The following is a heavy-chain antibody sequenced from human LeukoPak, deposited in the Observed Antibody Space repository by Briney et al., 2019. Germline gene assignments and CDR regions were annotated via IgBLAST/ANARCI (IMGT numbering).Heavy chain of an antibody. J-gene: IGHJ4*02. CDR1: GFTFSSYA. Sequence: PGGSLRLSCAASGFTFSSYAMSWVRQAPGKGLEWVSGISDSGGSTSYADSVKGRFTISRDNSRNTLYLRMNSLRAEDTAVYYCAKDPTMTTVTTFSNYWGQGTLVTVSS. CDR2: ISDSGGST. D-gene: IGHD4-17*01. CDR3: AKDPTMTTVTTFSNY. V-gene: IGHV3-23*01.